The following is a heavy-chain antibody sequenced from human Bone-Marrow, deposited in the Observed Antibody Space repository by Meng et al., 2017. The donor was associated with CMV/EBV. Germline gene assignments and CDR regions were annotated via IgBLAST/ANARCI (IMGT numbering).Heavy chain of an antibody. V-gene: IGHV1-69*04. CDR1: GGTFSSYA. Sequence: SVKVSCKASGGTFSSYAISWVRQAPGQGLEWMGRIIPILGIANYAQKFQGRVTITADKSTSTAYMELSSLRSEDTAVYYCARGAGGGNFLNAFDIWGQGTRVTVSS. D-gene: IGHD4-23*01. J-gene: IGHJ3*02. CDR3: ARGAGGGNFLNAFDI. CDR2: IIPILGIA.